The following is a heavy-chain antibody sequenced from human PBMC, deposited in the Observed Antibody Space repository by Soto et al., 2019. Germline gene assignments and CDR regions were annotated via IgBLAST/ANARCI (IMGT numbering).Heavy chain of an antibody. CDR1: GFTVSSNY. CDR2: IYSGGST. J-gene: IGHJ4*02. CDR3: ASQRYCSGGSCYYPFDY. Sequence: GGSLRLSCAASGFTVSSNYMSWVRQAPGKGLEWVSVIYSGGSTYYADSVKGRFTISRDNSKNTLYLQMNSLRAEDTAVYYCASQRYCSGGSCYYPFDYWGQGTLVTVSS. V-gene: IGHV3-53*01. D-gene: IGHD2-15*01.